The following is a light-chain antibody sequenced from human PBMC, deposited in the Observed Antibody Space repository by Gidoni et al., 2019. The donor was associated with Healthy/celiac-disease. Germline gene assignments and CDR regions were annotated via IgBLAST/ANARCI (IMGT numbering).Light chain of an antibody. CDR1: KLGDKY. V-gene: IGLV3-1*01. J-gene: IGLJ2*01. CDR3: QAWDSSTVV. CDR2: QDS. Sequence: SYELTQPPSVSVSPGQTASITCSGDKLGDKYACWYQQKPGQSPVLVIYQDSKRTAGIPERFSGSNSGNTATLTIRGTQDRDVADFYCQAWDSSTVVFGGGTKLTVL.